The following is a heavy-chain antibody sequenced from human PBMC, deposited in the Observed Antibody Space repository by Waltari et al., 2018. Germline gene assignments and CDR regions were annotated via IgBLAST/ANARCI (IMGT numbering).Heavy chain of an antibody. CDR1: GASISTSTFS. V-gene: IGHV4-39*01. J-gene: IGHJ4*02. D-gene: IGHD3-3*01. Sequence: QAQLQELGPGQVKPSKTLSFRCAVTGASISTSTFSWGWVRQPPGKGLEWVGSVYYNGYKFYNPSLKSRLTLSMDTSNNHFSLSLTSVTAADTAVYYCVRQRSADFWSGYFDLWGQGTLVTVSS. CDR2: VYYNGYK. CDR3: VRQRSADFWSGYFDL.